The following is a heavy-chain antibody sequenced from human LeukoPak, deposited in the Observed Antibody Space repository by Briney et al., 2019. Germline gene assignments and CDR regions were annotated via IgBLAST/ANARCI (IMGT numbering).Heavy chain of an antibody. CDR1: GGSISSSSYY. D-gene: IGHD3-10*01. J-gene: IGHJ5*02. V-gene: IGHV4-39*07. CDR3: ARKQVLLWFGELLNWFDP. Sequence: SETLSLTCTVSGGSISSSSYYWGWIRQPPGKGLEWIGSIYYSGSTYYNPSLKSRVTISVDTSKNQFSLKLSSVTAADTAVYYCARKQVLLWFGELLNWFDPWGQGTLVTVSS. CDR2: IYYSGST.